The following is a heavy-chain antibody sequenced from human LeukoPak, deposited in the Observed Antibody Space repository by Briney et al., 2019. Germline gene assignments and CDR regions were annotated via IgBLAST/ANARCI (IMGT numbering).Heavy chain of an antibody. CDR1: GYIFISHG. Sequence: GASVKVSCKASGYIFISHGISWVRQAPGQGLEWMGWFSPHNGKTEYAQKFQGRVSMTRDRSTSTVYMELRSLRSDDTAVYYCARESPPLTTVITKYYQYFMDVWGKGTTVTVSS. J-gene: IGHJ6*03. V-gene: IGHV1-18*04. CDR3: ARESPPLTTVITKYYQYFMDV. CDR2: FSPHNGKT. D-gene: IGHD4-23*01.